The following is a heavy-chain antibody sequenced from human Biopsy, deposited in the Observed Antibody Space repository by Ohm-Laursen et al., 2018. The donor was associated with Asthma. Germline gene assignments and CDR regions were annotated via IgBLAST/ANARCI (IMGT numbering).Heavy chain of an antibody. J-gene: IGHJ2*01. D-gene: IGHD3-16*01. V-gene: IGHV1-2*06. CDR3: ARIKIRIGAGTDRYFDL. Sequence: VKVSCKASGYPFTDYYVHWVRPAPGQGLEWMGRIDPNSGGTNYAQKFLGRVTMTRDTSVNTAFMVLSRLRSDDTAVYYCARIKIRIGAGTDRYFDLWGRGTLVTVSS. CDR1: GYPFTDYY. CDR2: IDPNSGGT.